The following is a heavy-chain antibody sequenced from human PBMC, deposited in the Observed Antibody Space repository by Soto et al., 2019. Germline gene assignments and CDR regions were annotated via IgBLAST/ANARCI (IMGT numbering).Heavy chain of an antibody. CDR1: GGTFSSYA. D-gene: IGHD3-16*01. Sequence: QVQLVQSGAEVKKPGSSVKVSCKASGGTFSSYAISWVRQAPGQGLEWMGGIIPIFGTANYAQKFQGRVTITADESTSTAYMELSSLRSEDTAVYYCARCRSPHMITFGGGPDYYGMDVWGQGTTVTVSS. V-gene: IGHV1-69*12. CDR3: ARCRSPHMITFGGGPDYYGMDV. J-gene: IGHJ6*02. CDR2: IIPIFGTA.